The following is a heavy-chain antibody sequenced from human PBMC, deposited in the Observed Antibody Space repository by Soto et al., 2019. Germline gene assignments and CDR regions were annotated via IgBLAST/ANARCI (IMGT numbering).Heavy chain of an antibody. J-gene: IGHJ4*02. D-gene: IGHD3-22*01. V-gene: IGHV4-59*01. CDR3: ASEASGDYYPFDK. CDR1: GGSLNSYY. Sequence: QVQLRESGPGLVQPSETLSLTCTVSGGSLNSYYWTWIRQPPGGGLEWVGYISYNGITNYNPSLESRVTISADTSKNQISLRLRSVTAADTAIYFCASEASGDYYPFDKWGQGTLVTVSS. CDR2: ISYNGIT.